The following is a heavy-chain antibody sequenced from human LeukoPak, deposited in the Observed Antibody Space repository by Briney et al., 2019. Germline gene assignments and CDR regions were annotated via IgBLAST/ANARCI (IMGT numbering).Heavy chain of an antibody. J-gene: IGHJ6*02. CDR3: ARAPASGSYSYYYYGMDV. CDR1: GYTFTRYY. V-gene: IGHV1-46*01. D-gene: IGHD1-26*01. Sequence: ASVKVSCKASGYTFTRYYMHWVRQAPGQGLEWMGIINPSGDSTSYAQKFQGRVTMTRDTSTSTVYMELSSLRSEDTAVYYCARAPASGSYSYYYYGMDVWGQGTTVTVSS. CDR2: INPSGDST.